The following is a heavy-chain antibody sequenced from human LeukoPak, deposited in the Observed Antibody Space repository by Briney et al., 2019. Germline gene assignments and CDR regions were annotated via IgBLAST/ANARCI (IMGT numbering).Heavy chain of an antibody. J-gene: IGHJ3*02. CDR2: IIPILGIA. D-gene: IGHD5-18*01. V-gene: IGHV1-69*04. CDR1: GGTFSSYA. Sequence: SVKVSCKASGGTFSSYAISWVRQAPGQGLEWMGRIIPILGIANYAQRFQGRVTITADKSTSTAYMELSSLRSEDTAVYYCATTGYSYGHDAFDIWGQGTMVTVSS. CDR3: ATTGYSYGHDAFDI.